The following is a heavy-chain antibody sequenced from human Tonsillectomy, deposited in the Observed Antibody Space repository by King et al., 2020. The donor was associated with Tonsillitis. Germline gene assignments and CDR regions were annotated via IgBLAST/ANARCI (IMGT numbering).Heavy chain of an antibody. D-gene: IGHD3-22*01. J-gene: IGHJ3*02. CDR1: GFTFSKYW. CDR2: IEQYGTEE. CDR3: ASYYDGSGSEDAFDI. Sequence: VQLVESGGGLVLPGGSLRLSCVASGFTFSKYWMSWVRQAPGKGLEWVANIEQYGTEEYYVDSVKGRFTISRDNTKNSLYLQMNNLRAEETAVYYCASYYDGSGSEDAFDIWGQGTMVTVSS. V-gene: IGHV3-7*03.